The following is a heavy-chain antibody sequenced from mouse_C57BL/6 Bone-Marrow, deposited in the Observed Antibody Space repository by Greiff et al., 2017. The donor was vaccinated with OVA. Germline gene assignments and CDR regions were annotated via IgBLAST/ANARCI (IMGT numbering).Heavy chain of an antibody. V-gene: IGHV1-69*01. J-gene: IGHJ2*01. D-gene: IGHD2-3*01. CDR3: ARDYDDYYHFDD. CDR2: IDPSDSYT. CDR1: GYTFTSYW. Sequence: QVQLQQPGAELVMPGASVKLSCKASGYTFTSYWMHWVKQRPGQGLEWIGEIDPSDSYTNYNQKFKGKSTLTVDKSSSTAYMQLSSLTSEDSAVYYCARDYDDYYHFDDWGQGTTLTVSS.